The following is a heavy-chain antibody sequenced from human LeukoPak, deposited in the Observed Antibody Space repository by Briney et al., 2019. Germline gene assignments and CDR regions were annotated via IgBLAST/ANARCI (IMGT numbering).Heavy chain of an antibody. D-gene: IGHD6-19*01. CDR2: ISSSSSYI. V-gene: IGHV3-21*01. CDR3: ASVVIAVAGTGFDY. J-gene: IGHJ4*02. CDR1: GFTFSSYS. Sequence: GGSLRLSCAASGFTFSSYSMNWVRQAPGKGLEWVSSISSSSSYIYYADSVEGRFTISRDNAKNSLYLQMNSLRAEDTAVYYCASVVIAVAGTGFDYWGQGTLVTVSS.